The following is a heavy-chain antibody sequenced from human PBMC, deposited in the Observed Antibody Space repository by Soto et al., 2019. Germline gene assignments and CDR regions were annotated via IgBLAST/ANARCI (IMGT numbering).Heavy chain of an antibody. V-gene: IGHV4-30-4*01. CDR2: IYYSGST. Sequence: PSETRSLTCTVSGGSISSGDYYWSWIRQPPGKCLEWIGYIYYSGSTYYNPSLKSRVTISVDTSKNQFSLKLSSVTAADTAVYYCARVSGDYYGSGSIVFDYWGQGTLVTVSS. CDR3: ARVSGDYYGSGSIVFDY. J-gene: IGHJ4*02. CDR1: GGSISSGDYY. D-gene: IGHD3-10*01.